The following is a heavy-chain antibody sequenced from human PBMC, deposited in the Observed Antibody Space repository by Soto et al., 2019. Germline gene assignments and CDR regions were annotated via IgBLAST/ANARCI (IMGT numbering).Heavy chain of an antibody. D-gene: IGHD6-19*01. J-gene: IGHJ3*02. CDR1: GGTFSRHA. CDR2: IIPIFGTA. V-gene: IGHV1-69*13. CDR3: ARPRDQWQFDSFDI. Sequence: GASVKVSCKASGGTFSRHAIRSVRLALGQGLEWTGGIIPIFGTANYAQKFQGRVTITADESTSTAYMELSSLRSEDTAVYYCARPRDQWQFDSFDIWGQGTMPTVSS.